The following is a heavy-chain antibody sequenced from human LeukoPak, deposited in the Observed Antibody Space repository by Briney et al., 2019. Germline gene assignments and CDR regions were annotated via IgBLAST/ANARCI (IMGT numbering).Heavy chain of an antibody. Sequence: VSVSLSQKSSGYTFTAYAMHWVRRAPGQGLEWMGWITPSDGANYAQKFQGRDTMTRDTSMSTAYMDLNRLTSDDTAVYFCARDRYGDGLAHFDYWGRG. CDR3: ARDRYGDGLAHFDY. CDR2: ITPSDGA. CDR1: GYTFTAYA. D-gene: IGHD5-24*01. J-gene: IGHJ4*02. V-gene: IGHV1-2*02.